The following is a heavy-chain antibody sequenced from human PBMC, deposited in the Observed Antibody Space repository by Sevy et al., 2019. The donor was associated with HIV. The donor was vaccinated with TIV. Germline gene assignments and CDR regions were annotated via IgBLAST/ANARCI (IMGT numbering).Heavy chain of an antibody. CDR2: ISYHGTNK. D-gene: IGHD5-18*01. CDR1: GFSFSSYG. J-gene: IGHJ4*02. V-gene: IGHV3-30*18. Sequence: GGSLRLSCVASGFSFSSYGMHWVRQAPGKGLEWVALISYHGTNKYYGDSVRGRSTVSRDNSRNTLYLQMDSLRAEDTAVYYCAKISEEYIQTWYPPDYWGQRTLVTVSS. CDR3: AKISEEYIQTWYPPDY.